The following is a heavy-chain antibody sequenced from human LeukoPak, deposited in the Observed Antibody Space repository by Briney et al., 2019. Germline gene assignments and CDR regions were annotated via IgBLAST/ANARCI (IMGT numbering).Heavy chain of an antibody. V-gene: IGHV3-48*03. CDR3: AREDSSGLGY. Sequence: PGGSLRLSCAASGFTFSIYEMNWVRQAPGKGLEWVSSSSGSTIYYADSVKGRFTISRDNAKNSLYLQMNSLRAEDTAIYYCAREDSSGLGYWGQGTLVTVSS. D-gene: IGHD6-19*01. CDR1: GFTFSIYE. CDR2: SSSGSTI. J-gene: IGHJ4*02.